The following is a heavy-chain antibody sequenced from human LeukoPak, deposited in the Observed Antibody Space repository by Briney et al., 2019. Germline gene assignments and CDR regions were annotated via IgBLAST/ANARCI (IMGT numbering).Heavy chain of an antibody. CDR2: IWYDGTKE. Sequence: GGSLRLSYAASGFIFANSGMRWVRQAPGKGLEWGAFIWYDGTKEYYADSVKGRFTVSRGIVNNTLYRHMNSLRAEDTARYYCARDRNNNFFDYCGQGTLLTVSS. CDR1: GFIFANSG. CDR3: ARDRNNNFFDY. D-gene: IGHD1-14*01. V-gene: IGHV3-33*01. J-gene: IGHJ4*02.